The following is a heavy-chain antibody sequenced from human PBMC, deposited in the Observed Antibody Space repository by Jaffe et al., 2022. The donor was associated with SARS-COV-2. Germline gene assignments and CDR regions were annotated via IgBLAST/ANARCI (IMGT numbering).Heavy chain of an antibody. CDR2: VGGNDAVV. J-gene: IGHJ4*02. V-gene: IGHV3-23*04. Sequence: EVQLVESGGRLVQPGGSLRLSCAASGFTFTTYAMSWVRQAPGKGLEWVAAVGGNDAVVYLADFVRGRFSISRDNSKNIVYLQLNSLTAEDTAAYYCTRDYHLTDSFSRYHEYWGQGTLVTVSS. CDR3: TRDYHLTDSFSRYHEY. CDR1: GFTFTTYA. D-gene: IGHD2-2*01.